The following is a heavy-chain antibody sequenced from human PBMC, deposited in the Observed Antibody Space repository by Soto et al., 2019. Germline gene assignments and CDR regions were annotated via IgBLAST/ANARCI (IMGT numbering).Heavy chain of an antibody. V-gene: IGHV1-8*01. CDR3: ARGSRKGAYCGGDCYRGVFDY. Sequence: ASVKVSCKASGYTFTSYDINWVRQATGQGLEWMGWMNPNSGNTGYAQKFQGRVTMTRNNSISTAYMELSSLRLEDTAVYYCARGSRKGAYCGGDCYRGVFDYWGQGTLVTVSS. CDR2: MNPNSGNT. J-gene: IGHJ4*02. CDR1: GYTFTSYD. D-gene: IGHD2-21*01.